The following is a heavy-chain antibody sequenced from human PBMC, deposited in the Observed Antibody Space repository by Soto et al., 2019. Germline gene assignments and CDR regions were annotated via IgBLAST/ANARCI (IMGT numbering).Heavy chain of an antibody. D-gene: IGHD4-4*01. CDR2: IRSKAYGGTT. J-gene: IGHJ4*02. CDR3: AREGTTVTTGYYFDY. V-gene: IGHV3-49*03. CDR1: GFTFGDYA. Sequence: GGSLRLSCTASGFTFGDYAMSWFRQAPGKGLEWVGFIRSKAYGGTTEYAASVEGRVIISRDDSKSIAYLQMNSLKTEDTAVYYCAREGTTVTTGYYFDYWGQGTLVTVSS.